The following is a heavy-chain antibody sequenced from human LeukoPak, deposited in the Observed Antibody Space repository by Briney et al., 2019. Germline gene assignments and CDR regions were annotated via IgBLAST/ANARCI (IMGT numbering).Heavy chain of an antibody. Sequence: ASETLSLTCTVSGGSISSGGYYWSWIRQHPGKGLEWIGYIYYSGSTYYNPSLKSRVTISVDTSKNQFSLKLGSVTAADTAVYYCASESSGSYDYWGQGTLVTVSS. CDR3: ASESSGSYDY. V-gene: IGHV4-31*03. D-gene: IGHD1-26*01. CDR2: IYYSGST. CDR1: GGSISSGGYY. J-gene: IGHJ4*02.